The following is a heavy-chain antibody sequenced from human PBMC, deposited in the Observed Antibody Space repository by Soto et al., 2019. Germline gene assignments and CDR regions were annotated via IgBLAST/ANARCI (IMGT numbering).Heavy chain of an antibody. J-gene: IGHJ4*02. CDR2: IVVGSGNT. Sequence: SVKVSCKASGFTFTSSAVQWVRQALGQRLEWIGWIVVGSGNTNYAQKFQERVTITRDMSTSTAYMELSSLSSEDTAVYYCAAKQYYYDSSGYYYDYWGQRTLVTVSS. D-gene: IGHD3-22*01. V-gene: IGHV1-58*01. CDR3: AAKQYYYDSSGYYYDY. CDR1: GFTFTSSA.